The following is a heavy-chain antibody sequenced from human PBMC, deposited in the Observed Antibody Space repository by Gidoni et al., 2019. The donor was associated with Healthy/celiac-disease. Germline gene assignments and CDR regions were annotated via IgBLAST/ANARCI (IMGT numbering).Heavy chain of an antibody. CDR2: INPSGGST. CDR1: GYTFTSHY. V-gene: IGHV1-46*01. J-gene: IGHJ6*02. Sequence: QVQLVQSGAEVKKPGASVKVSSKASGYTFTSHYMPWVRQAPGQGLDWMGIINPSGGSTSYAQKFQGRVTMTRDTSTSTVYMELSSLRSEDTAVYYWASRGLAYCGGDCYYYYGMDVWGQGTTVTVSS. CDR3: ASRGLAYCGGDCYYYYGMDV. D-gene: IGHD2-21*02.